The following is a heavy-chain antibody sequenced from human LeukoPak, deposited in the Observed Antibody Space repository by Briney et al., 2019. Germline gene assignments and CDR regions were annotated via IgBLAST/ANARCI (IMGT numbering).Heavy chain of an antibody. CDR3: ARDLPNYYDSRGYYYYFDY. D-gene: IGHD3-22*01. Sequence: GGSLRLSCAASGFTFSSYSMNWVPQAPGKGLEWVSSISLSSSYIYYADSVKGRFTISRDNAKNSLYLQMNSLRAEDTAVYYCARDLPNYYDSRGYYYYFDYWGQGTLVTVSS. J-gene: IGHJ4*02. V-gene: IGHV3-21*01. CDR2: ISLSSSYI. CDR1: GFTFSSYS.